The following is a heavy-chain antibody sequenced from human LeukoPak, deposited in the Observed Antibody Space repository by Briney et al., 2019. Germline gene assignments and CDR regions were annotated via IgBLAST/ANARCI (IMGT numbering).Heavy chain of an antibody. CDR2: ISYDGSNK. CDR1: GFTFSSYG. J-gene: IGHJ4*02. Sequence: PGGSLRLSCAASGFTFSSYGMHWVRQAPGKGLEWVAVISYDGSNKYYADSVKGRFTISRDNSKNTLYLQMNSLRAEDTAVYYCARGGWGYYDSSGYSFGYWGQGTLVTVSS. CDR3: ARGGWGYYDSSGYSFGY. V-gene: IGHV3-30*03. D-gene: IGHD3-22*01.